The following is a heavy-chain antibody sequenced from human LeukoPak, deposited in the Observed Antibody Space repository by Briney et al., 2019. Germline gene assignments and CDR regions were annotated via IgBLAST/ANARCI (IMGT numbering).Heavy chain of an antibody. CDR1: GGSFSGYY. D-gene: IGHD3-10*01. Sequence: SETLSLTCAVYGGSFSGYYWSWIRQPPGKGLEWIGEINHSGSTNYNPSLKSRVTISVDASKNQFSLKLSSVTAADTAVYYCARVWVRGVIHYYYYYYMDVWGKGTTVTVSS. V-gene: IGHV4-34*01. J-gene: IGHJ6*03. CDR3: ARVWVRGVIHYYYYYYMDV. CDR2: INHSGST.